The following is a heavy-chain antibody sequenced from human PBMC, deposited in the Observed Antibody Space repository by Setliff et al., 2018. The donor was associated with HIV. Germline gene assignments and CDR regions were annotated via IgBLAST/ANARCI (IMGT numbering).Heavy chain of an antibody. D-gene: IGHD3-3*01. V-gene: IGHV5-51*01. CDR2: IYPGDSDT. J-gene: IGHJ3*02. CDR1: GYSFTSYW. Sequence: GESLKISCKGSGYSFTSYWIGWVRQKPGKGLEWMGIIYPGDSDTRYSPSFQGQVTISADKSISTAYLQWSSLRASDTAVYYCARRPYYDSWSGHQAFDIWGQGTMVTVSS. CDR3: ARRPYYDSWSGHQAFDI.